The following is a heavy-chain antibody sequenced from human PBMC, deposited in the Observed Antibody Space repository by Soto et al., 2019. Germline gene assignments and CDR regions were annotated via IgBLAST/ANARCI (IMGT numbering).Heavy chain of an antibody. CDR1: GFTFSSYG. V-gene: IGHV3-33*01. Sequence: QVQLVESGGGVVQPGRSLRLSCAASGFTFSSYGMHWVRQAPGKGLEWVAVIWYDGSNKYYADSVKGRFTISRDNSKSTLYLQMNSLRAEDTAVYYCARVLEGSSWVPCDYWGQGTLVSVSA. J-gene: IGHJ4*02. D-gene: IGHD6-13*01. CDR2: IWYDGSNK. CDR3: ARVLEGSSWVPCDY.